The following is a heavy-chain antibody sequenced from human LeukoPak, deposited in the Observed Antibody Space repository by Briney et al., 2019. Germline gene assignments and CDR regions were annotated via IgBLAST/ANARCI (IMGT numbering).Heavy chain of an antibody. CDR1: GFTVSSNF. J-gene: IGHJ4*02. D-gene: IGHD4-17*01. Sequence: QSGGSLRLSCAASGFTVSSNFMSWVRQAPGKGLEWVSYISSSGSTIYYADSVKGRFTISRDNAKNSLYLQMNSLRAEDTAVYYCARGTARSDYWGQGTLVTVSS. CDR2: ISSSGSTI. V-gene: IGHV3-48*04. CDR3: ARGTARSDY.